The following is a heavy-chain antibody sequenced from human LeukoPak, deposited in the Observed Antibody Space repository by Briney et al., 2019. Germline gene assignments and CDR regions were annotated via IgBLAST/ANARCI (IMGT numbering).Heavy chain of an antibody. J-gene: IGHJ4*02. CDR1: GFTFSRYW. D-gene: IGHD4-17*01. Sequence: PGGSLRLSCAASGFTFSRYWMSWVRQAPGKGLEWVANIKQDGSEKYYVDSVEGRFTISRDNAENSLYLQMNSLRVEDTARYYCAMSTVFDYWGQGTLVTVSS. CDR2: IKQDGSEK. CDR3: AMSTVFDY. V-gene: IGHV3-7*01.